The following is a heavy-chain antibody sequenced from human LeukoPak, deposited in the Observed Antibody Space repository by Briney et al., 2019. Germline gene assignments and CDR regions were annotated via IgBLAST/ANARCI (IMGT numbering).Heavy chain of an antibody. J-gene: IGHJ4*02. D-gene: IGHD3-22*01. CDR2: IKQDGSEK. Sequence: GGSLRLSCAASGFTFSSYWMSWVRQAPGKGLEWVANIKQDGSEKYHVDSVKGRFTISRDNAKNSLYLQMNSLRAEDTAVYYCARDPYYYDSSGYAFDYWGQGTLVTVSS. CDR1: GFTFSSYW. CDR3: ARDPYYYDSSGYAFDY. V-gene: IGHV3-7*01.